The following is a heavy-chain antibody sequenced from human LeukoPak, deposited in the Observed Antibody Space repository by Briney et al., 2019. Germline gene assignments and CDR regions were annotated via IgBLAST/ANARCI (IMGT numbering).Heavy chain of an antibody. J-gene: IGHJ4*02. D-gene: IGHD3-9*01. CDR2: ISDSGGST. CDR1: GVTFSSYA. CDR3: APDLRGSDWYVDY. Sequence: PGESLRLSCAASGVTFSSYAMSWVRQAPGKGLEWVSLISDSGGSTWYADSVKGRFTISRDNSKNTLSLQMDSLRAEDSAVYYCAPDLRGSDWYVDYWGQGTLVTVS. V-gene: IGHV3-23*01.